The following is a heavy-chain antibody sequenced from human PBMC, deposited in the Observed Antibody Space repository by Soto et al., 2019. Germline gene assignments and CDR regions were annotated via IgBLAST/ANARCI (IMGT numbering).Heavy chain of an antibody. V-gene: IGHV1-46*01. D-gene: IGHD6-13*01. Sequence: QVQLVQSGAEVKKPGASVKVSCKASGYTFTNYYIHWVRQAPGQGLEWMGIINPTSGSTNYAQKFQGRVTWTYDTSTTTVYMELNGLRSEDTAVLYCARDLAAGDHWGQGTLVTVSS. J-gene: IGHJ4*02. CDR2: INPTSGST. CDR1: GYTFTNYY. CDR3: ARDLAAGDH.